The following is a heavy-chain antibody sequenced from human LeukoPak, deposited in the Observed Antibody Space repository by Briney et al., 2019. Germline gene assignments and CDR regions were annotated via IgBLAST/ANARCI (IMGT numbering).Heavy chain of an antibody. CDR3: ARVGPPLFMIVVAPEAFDI. CDR1: GGSFSGYY. Sequence: SETLSLTCAVYGGSFSGYYWSWIRQPPGKGLEWIGEINHSGSTNYNPSLKSRVTISVDTSKNQFSLKLSSVTAADTAVYYCARVGPPLFMIVVAPEAFDIWGQGTMVTVSS. D-gene: IGHD3-22*01. CDR2: INHSGST. V-gene: IGHV4-34*01. J-gene: IGHJ3*02.